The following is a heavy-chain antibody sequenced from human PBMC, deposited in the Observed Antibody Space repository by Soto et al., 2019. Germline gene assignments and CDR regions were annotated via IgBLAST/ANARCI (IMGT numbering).Heavy chain of an antibody. CDR3: ARDLAPYGPMGY. CDR1: GGTFSSYA. D-gene: IGHD3-10*01. V-gene: IGHV1-69*01. J-gene: IGHJ4*02. Sequence: QVQLVQSGAEVKKPGSSVKVSCKASGGTFSSYAISWVRQAPGQGLEWMGGIIPIFGTVNYARKFQGRVTITADESTSTAYMELSSLRSEDTAVYYCARDLAPYGPMGYWGQGTLVTVSS. CDR2: IIPIFGTV.